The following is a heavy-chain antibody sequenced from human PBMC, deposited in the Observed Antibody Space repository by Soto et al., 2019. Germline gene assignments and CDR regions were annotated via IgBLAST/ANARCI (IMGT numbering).Heavy chain of an antibody. CDR3: ARDTSLHYYGSGSYDY. V-gene: IGHV3-21*01. Sequence: EVQLVESGGGLVKPGGSLRLSCAASGFTFSNYGMNWVRQPPGKGLEWVSSISSSSSYIYYADSVKGRFTISRDNAKSSLYLQMNSLRAEDTAVYYCARDTSLHYYGSGSYDYWGQGTLVTVSS. D-gene: IGHD3-10*01. CDR2: ISSSSSYI. J-gene: IGHJ4*02. CDR1: GFTFSNYG.